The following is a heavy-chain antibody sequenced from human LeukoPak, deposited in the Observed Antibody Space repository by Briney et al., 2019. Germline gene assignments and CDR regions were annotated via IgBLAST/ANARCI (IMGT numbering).Heavy chain of an antibody. D-gene: IGHD5-18*01. CDR3: AKALIPRDTAMVKGY. J-gene: IGHJ4*02. CDR1: GFTFSSYG. CDR2: IWYDGSIK. Sequence: PGRSLRLSCAASGFTFSSYGMHWVRQAPGKGLEWVAVIWYDGSIKSYADSVKGRFTISRDSSKNTLYLQMNSLRAEDTAVYYCAKALIPRDTAMVKGYWGQGTLVTVSS. V-gene: IGHV3-33*06.